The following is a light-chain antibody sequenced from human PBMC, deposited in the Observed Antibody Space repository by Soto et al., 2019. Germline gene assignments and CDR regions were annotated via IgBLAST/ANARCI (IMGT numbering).Light chain of an antibody. V-gene: IGKV3-20*01. CDR2: GAS. CDR1: QSIRNGY. J-gene: IGKJ5*01. Sequence: ESVLTQSPGTLSLSPWERAIISCRASQSIRNGYLAWYQQKPGQAPRLLIFGASSRATGIPDRFSGRGSGTDFTLTISRLEPEDFAVYYCQQHGISHITFGQGTRLEI. CDR3: QQHGISHIT.